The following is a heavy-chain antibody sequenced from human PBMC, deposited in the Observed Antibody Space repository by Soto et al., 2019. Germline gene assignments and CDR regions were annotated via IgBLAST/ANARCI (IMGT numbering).Heavy chain of an antibody. CDR1: GYTFTTYY. Sequence: QVQLVQSGTEVKEPGASVSLSCKASGYTFTTYYIHWVRQAPGQGLEWMGMINPSGGSTTYAQNFQGRVTMTRDTSTSTVYMDLNSLRSDDTAVYYCARATSAGNGRRVDVWGQGTTFTVSS. V-gene: IGHV1-46*01. CDR2: INPSGGST. D-gene: IGHD6-13*01. CDR3: ARATSAGNGRRVDV. J-gene: IGHJ6*02.